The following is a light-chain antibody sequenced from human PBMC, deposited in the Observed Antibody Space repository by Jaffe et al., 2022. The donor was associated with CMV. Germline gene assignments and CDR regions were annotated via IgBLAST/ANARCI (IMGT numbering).Light chain of an antibody. V-gene: IGKV1-5*03. CDR1: QSISSW. CDR3: QQYSAYPYT. CDR2: KTS. Sequence: DIQMTQSPSTLSASVGDRVTITCRTSQSISSWLAWYQQKPGKAPKLLIYKTSDLQTGVPSRFSGGGTGTEFTLTISSLQPDDFATYYCQQYSAYPYTFGQGTKLEI. J-gene: IGKJ2*01.